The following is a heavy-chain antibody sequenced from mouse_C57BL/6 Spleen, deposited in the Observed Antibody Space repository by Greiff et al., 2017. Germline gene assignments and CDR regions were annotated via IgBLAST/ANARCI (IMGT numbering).Heavy chain of an antibody. Sequence: LEESGPELVKPGASVKISCKASGYAFSSSWMNWVKQRPGKGLEWIGRIYPGDGDTNYNGKFKGKATLTADKSSSTAYMQLSSLTSEDSAVYFCARGGYYGSSWFAYWGQGTLVTVSA. V-gene: IGHV1-82*01. CDR1: GYAFSSSW. CDR2: IYPGDGDT. J-gene: IGHJ3*01. CDR3: ARGGYYGSSWFAY. D-gene: IGHD1-1*01.